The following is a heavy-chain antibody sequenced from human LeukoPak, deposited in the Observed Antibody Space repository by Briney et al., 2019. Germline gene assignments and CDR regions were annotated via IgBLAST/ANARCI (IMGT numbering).Heavy chain of an antibody. J-gene: IGHJ4*02. V-gene: IGHV1-69*04. CDR2: IIPILGIA. D-gene: IGHD3-22*01. Sequence: ASVKVSCTASGGTFSSYAISWVRQAPGQGLEWMGRIIPILGIANYAQKFQGRVTITADKSTSTAYMELSSLRSEDTAVYYCAMTTYYYDSSGYRIPFDYWGQGTLVTVSS. CDR3: AMTTYYYDSSGYRIPFDY. CDR1: GGTFSSYA.